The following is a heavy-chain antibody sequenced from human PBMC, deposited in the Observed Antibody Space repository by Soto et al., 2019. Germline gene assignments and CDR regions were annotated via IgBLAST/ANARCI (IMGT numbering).Heavy chain of an antibody. CDR1: GGSFSGYY. Sequence: SETLSLTCAVYGGSFSGYYWSWIRQPPGKGLEWIGEINHSGSTNYNPSLKSRVTISVDTSKNQFSLKLSSVTAADTAVYYCARGGGFYPRFGDLHGYVMYVWGQGTTVIVSS. V-gene: IGHV4-34*01. CDR3: ARGGGFYPRFGDLHGYVMYV. D-gene: IGHD3-10*01. CDR2: INHSGST. J-gene: IGHJ6*02.